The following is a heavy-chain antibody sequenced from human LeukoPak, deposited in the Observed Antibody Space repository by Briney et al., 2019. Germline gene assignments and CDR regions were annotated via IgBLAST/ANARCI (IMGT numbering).Heavy chain of an antibody. CDR3: ASPTVRRDY. Sequence: GGSLRLSCAASGFTFSSYEMNWVRQAPGKGLEWVSYISSSGSTIYYAGSVKGRFTISRDNAKNSLYLQMNSLRAEDTAVYYCASPTVRRDYWGQGTLVTVSS. D-gene: IGHD4-17*01. V-gene: IGHV3-48*03. CDR1: GFTFSSYE. J-gene: IGHJ4*02. CDR2: ISSSGSTI.